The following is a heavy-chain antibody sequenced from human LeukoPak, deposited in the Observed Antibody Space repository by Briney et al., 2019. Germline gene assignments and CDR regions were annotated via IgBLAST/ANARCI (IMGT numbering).Heavy chain of an antibody. V-gene: IGHV1-18*01. CDR2: INAYNGNT. CDR3: AREEQHQRGRHFEY. CDR1: GYTFTTYH. Sequence: ASVKVSCKASGYTFTTYHINWVRQAPGQGLEWMGRINAYNGNTNYEQKLQGRVIMTTDTSTSTVYMELRSLRSDDTAVYYCAREEQHQRGRHFEYWGQGTLVTVSS. D-gene: IGHD6-13*01. J-gene: IGHJ4*02.